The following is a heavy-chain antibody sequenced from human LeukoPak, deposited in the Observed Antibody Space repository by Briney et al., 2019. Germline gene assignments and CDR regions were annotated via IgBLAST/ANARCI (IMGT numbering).Heavy chain of an antibody. CDR2: FDPEDGET. Sequence: GASVKVSCKVSGYTLTELSMHWVRQAPGKGLEWMGGFDPEDGETIYAQKFQGRVTMTEDTSTDTAYMELSSLRSEDTAVYYCARGPQKAYDIVSGSYRYHFDYWGQGTLVTVSS. D-gene: IGHD3-16*02. V-gene: IGHV1-24*01. CDR3: ARGPQKAYDIVSGSYRYHFDY. CDR1: GYTLTELS. J-gene: IGHJ4*02.